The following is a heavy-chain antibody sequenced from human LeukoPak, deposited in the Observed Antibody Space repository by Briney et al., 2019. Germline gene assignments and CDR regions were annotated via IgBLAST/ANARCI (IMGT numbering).Heavy chain of an antibody. J-gene: IGHJ4*02. CDR2: IYYSGST. D-gene: IGHD1-26*01. CDR3: ARSIVGATLSDY. V-gene: IGHV4-30-4*01. Sequence: SETLSLTCTVSGGSISSGDYYWSWIRQPPGKGLEWIGYIYYSGSTYYNPSLKSRVTISVDTSKNQFSLKLSSVTAADTAVYYCARSIVGATLSDYWGQGTLVTVSS. CDR1: GGSISSGDYY.